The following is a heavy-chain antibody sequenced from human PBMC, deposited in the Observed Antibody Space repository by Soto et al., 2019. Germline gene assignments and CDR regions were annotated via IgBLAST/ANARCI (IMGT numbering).Heavy chain of an antibody. Sequence: QVQLVQSGAEVKKPGTSVKISCKVSGGTFSSYAISWVRQAPGQGLEWLGESIYIFGTAMYAQKFQGRVTIIADESASTAYMELSSLRSDDTAVYYCARGGKERFRGSGMDVWGQGTTVTVSS. D-gene: IGHD1-1*01. CDR1: GGTFSSYA. CDR3: ARGGKERFRGSGMDV. V-gene: IGHV1-69*01. CDR2: SIYIFGTA. J-gene: IGHJ6*02.